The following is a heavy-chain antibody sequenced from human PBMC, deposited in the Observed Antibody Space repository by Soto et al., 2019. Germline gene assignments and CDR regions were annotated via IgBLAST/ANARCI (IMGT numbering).Heavy chain of an antibody. Sequence: SGGSLILSCAASGFTVSSNYMSWVRQAPGKGLEWVSVIYSGGSTYYADSVKGRFTISRDNSKNTLYLQMNSLRAEDTAVYYCGRTLEYSSSYFDYWGRGTLVTVSS. CDR1: GFTVSSNY. D-gene: IGHD6-6*01. J-gene: IGHJ4*02. CDR2: IYSGGST. V-gene: IGHV3-53*01. CDR3: GRTLEYSSSYFDY.